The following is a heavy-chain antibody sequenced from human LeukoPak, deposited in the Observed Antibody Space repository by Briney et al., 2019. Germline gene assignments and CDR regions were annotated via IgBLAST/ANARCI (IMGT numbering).Heavy chain of an antibody. J-gene: IGHJ3*02. D-gene: IGHD6-19*01. CDR3: ARDYSSGPDPHAFDI. Sequence: GGSLRLSCAVSGFTFSSYAMHWVRQAPGKGLEWVGVISNDGTNKYYADSVKGRFPISRDNSNNTLYLQLNSLRGEDTAVYSCARDYSSGPDPHAFDIWGPGTMVTVSS. CDR2: ISNDGTNK. CDR1: GFTFSSYA. V-gene: IGHV3-30-3*01.